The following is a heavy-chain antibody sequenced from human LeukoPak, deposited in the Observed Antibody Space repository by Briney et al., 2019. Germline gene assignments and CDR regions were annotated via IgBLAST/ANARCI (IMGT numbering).Heavy chain of an antibody. CDR2: IYYSGST. V-gene: IGHV4-31*03. D-gene: IGHD2-2*01. CDR1: GGSISSGGYC. CDR3: ARGSVPAQAFDY. J-gene: IGHJ4*02. Sequence: TSETLSLTCTVSGGSISSGGYCWSWIRQHPGKGLEWIGYIYYSGSTYYNPSLKSRVTISVDTSKNQFSLKLSSVTAADTAVYYCARGSVPAQAFDYWGQGTLVTVSS.